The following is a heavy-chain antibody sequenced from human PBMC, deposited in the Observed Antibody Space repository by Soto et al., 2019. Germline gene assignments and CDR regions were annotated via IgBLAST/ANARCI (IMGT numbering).Heavy chain of an antibody. V-gene: IGHV1-2*02. J-gene: IGHJ5*02. CDR1: GYTFTDYY. D-gene: IGHD2-2*02. Sequence: ASVKVSCKASGYTFTDYYMHWVRQAPGQGFEWVGGINPESGNPKYVPKFQGRVTVTRDTSTSTAYMELNSLRAEDTAVYYCAKDLAPAAIFPSPWFDPWGQGTLVTVSS. CDR3: AKDLAPAAIFPSPWFDP. CDR2: INPESGNP.